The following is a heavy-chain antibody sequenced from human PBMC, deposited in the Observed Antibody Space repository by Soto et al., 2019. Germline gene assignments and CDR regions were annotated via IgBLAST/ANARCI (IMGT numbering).Heavy chain of an antibody. Sequence: PGGSLRLSCAASGFTFSSYGMHWVRQAPGKGLEWVAVIWYDGSNKYYADSVKGRFTISRDNSKNTLYLQMNSLRAEDTAVYYCAMSGNIAARRYYGTDVWGKGTTVTVSS. V-gene: IGHV3-33*01. CDR3: AMSGNIAARRYYGTDV. CDR1: GFTFSSYG. J-gene: IGHJ6*04. D-gene: IGHD6-6*01. CDR2: IWYDGSNK.